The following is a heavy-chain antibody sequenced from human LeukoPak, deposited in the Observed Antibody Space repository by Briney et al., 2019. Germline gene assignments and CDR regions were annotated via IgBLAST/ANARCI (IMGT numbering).Heavy chain of an antibody. Sequence: GGSLRLSCVASGFIFENFAIHWVRQAPGRVLEWVSIVSFDGTNNFYADSVNGRFTVSRDNSKNTVYLHMNSLRPDDTAVYFCARGRNVIGADFDSWGQGTLVTVSS. CDR3: ARGRNVIGADFDS. J-gene: IGHJ5*01. CDR2: VSFDGTNN. CDR1: GFIFENFA. V-gene: IGHV3-30*04. D-gene: IGHD2/OR15-2a*01.